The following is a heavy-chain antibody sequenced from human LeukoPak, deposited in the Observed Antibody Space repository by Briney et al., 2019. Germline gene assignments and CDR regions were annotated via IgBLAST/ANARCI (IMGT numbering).Heavy chain of an antibody. CDR1: RFIFSSDG. V-gene: IGHV3-33*01. J-gene: IGHJ2*01. D-gene: IGHD4-17*01. Sequence: PGGSLRLSCAPPRFIFSSDGMHSGCQAPGKGLEWVAVIWYDGSNKFYADSVKGRFTISRDNSKNTLYLQMNSLRAEDTAVYYCAPYGDTRRRDWYFDLWGRGTLVTVSS. CDR3: APYGDTRRRDWYFDL. CDR2: IWYDGSNK.